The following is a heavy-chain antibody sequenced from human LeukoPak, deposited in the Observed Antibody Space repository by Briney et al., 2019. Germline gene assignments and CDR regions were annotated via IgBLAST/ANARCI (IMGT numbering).Heavy chain of an antibody. V-gene: IGHV3-21*01. CDR3: ARSKPWGYCSGGSCYPTYYYYYYMDV. CDR2: ISSSSNHI. CDR1: GFTFSSYS. D-gene: IGHD2-15*01. J-gene: IGHJ6*03. Sequence: GGSLRLSCAASGFTFSSYSMNWVRQAPGRGLEWVSSISSSSNHIHYVDSVKGRFTISRDNAKNSLFLQMNSLRAEDTAVYFCARSKPWGYCSGGSCYPTYYYYYYMDVWGKGTTVTVSS.